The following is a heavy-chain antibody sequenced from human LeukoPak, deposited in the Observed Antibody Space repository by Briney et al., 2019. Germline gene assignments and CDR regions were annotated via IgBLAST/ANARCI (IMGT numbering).Heavy chain of an antibody. D-gene: IGHD3-22*01. CDR1: GFTFSSYA. V-gene: IGHV3-23*01. J-gene: IGHJ4*02. CDR2: IIGSGDRT. Sequence: PGGSLRLSCAASGFTFSSYAMSWVRQAPGKGLERVSAIIGSGDRTYYADSVKGRFTISRDNSKNTLYLQMNSLRAEDTAVYYCAKRYYGGSGYRSYYFDYWGQGTLVTVSS. CDR3: AKRYYGGSGYRSYYFDY.